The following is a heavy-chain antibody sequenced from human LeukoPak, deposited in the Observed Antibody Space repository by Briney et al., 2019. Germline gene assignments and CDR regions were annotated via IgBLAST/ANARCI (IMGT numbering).Heavy chain of an antibody. CDR3: ARVSGNYYYYMDV. D-gene: IGHD1-26*01. CDR2: ISSNGGST. Sequence: GGSLRLSCAASGFTLSSYAMHWVRQAPGKGLEYVSAISSNGGSTYYANSVKGRFTISRDNSKNTLYLQMGSLRAEDMAVYYCARVSGNYYYYMDVWGKGTTVTISS. CDR1: GFTLSSYA. J-gene: IGHJ6*03. V-gene: IGHV3-64*01.